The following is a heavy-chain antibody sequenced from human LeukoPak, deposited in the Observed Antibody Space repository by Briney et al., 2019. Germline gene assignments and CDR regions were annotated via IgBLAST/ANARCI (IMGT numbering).Heavy chain of an antibody. Sequence: QAGGSLRLSCAASGFTFSSYAMSWVRQAPGKGLEWVSAISGSGGSTYYADSVKGRFTISRDNSKNTLYLQMNSLRAEDTAVYYCARDEDYDSSGYYRLDVWGQGTTVTVSS. J-gene: IGHJ6*02. V-gene: IGHV3-23*01. CDR2: ISGSGGST. D-gene: IGHD3-22*01. CDR3: ARDEDYDSSGYYRLDV. CDR1: GFTFSSYA.